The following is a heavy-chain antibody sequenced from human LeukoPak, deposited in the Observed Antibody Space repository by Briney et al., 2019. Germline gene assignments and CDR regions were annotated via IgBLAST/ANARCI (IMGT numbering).Heavy chain of an antibody. V-gene: IGHV3-53*01. J-gene: IGHJ6*02. Sequence: GESLRLSCAASGFTVSSNYMSWVRQAPGKGLEWVSVIYSGGSTYYADSVKGRFTISRDNSKNTLYLQMNSLRAEDTAVYYCARAARFGGNYDYYYGMDVWGQGTTVTVSS. CDR1: GFTVSSNY. D-gene: IGHD4-23*01. CDR3: ARAARFGGNYDYYYGMDV. CDR2: IYSGGST.